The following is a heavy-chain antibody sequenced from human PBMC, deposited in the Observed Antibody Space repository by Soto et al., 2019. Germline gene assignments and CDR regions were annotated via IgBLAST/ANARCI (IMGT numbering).Heavy chain of an antibody. CDR1: GFSLSTGGVG. J-gene: IGHJ4*02. Sequence: QITLKESGPPLVKPTQTLTLTCTLSGFSLSTGGVGVGWIRQSPGKALEWLAVIYWDDVKHYSPSLERRLTITKDTSESEVVLTMTNMDPVDTATYYCARNGSGDYALDYWGQGMLVTVSS. CDR3: ARNGSGDYALDY. CDR2: IYWDDVK. D-gene: IGHD4-17*01. V-gene: IGHV2-5*02.